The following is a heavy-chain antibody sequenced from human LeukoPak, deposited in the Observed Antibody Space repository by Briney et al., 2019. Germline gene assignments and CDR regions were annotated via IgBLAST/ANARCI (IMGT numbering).Heavy chain of an antibody. CDR2: IDPRDSYT. CDR1: GYNFTSYW. Sequence: GESLRISCKGSGYNFTSYWINWVRQMPGKGLEWMGTIDPRDSYTNYSPSFQGHVTISADKSISTAYLQWSSLKASDTAVYYCARRHYYGSGSYPYWGQGTLVTVSS. V-gene: IGHV5-10-1*01. CDR3: ARRHYYGSGSYPY. J-gene: IGHJ4*02. D-gene: IGHD3-10*01.